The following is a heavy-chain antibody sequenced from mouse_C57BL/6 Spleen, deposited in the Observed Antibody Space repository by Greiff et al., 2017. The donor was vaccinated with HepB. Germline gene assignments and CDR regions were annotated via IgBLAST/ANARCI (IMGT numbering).Heavy chain of an antibody. CDR3: TTRTVAY. Sequence: EVQLQQSGAELVRPGASVKLSCTASGFNIKDYYMHWVKQRPEQGLEWIGRIDPEDGDTEYAPKFQGKATMTADTSSTTAYLQLSSLTSEDTSVYYCTTRTVAYWGQGTLVTVSA. V-gene: IGHV14-1*01. J-gene: IGHJ3*01. CDR2: IDPEDGDT. CDR1: GFNIKDYY.